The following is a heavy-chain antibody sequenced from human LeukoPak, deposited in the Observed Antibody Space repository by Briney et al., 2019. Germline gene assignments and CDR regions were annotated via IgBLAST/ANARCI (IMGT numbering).Heavy chain of an antibody. J-gene: IGHJ5*02. D-gene: IGHD5-12*01. CDR1: GYSFISYH. CDR2: INPSGGST. CDR3: ARDDASSGYDKAAES. Sequence: ASVKVSCKASGYSFISYHMHWVRQVPGQGLEWMGIINPSGGSTSYAQKFQGRITMTSDTSTSTFYMELSSLRSEDTAVYYCARDDASSGYDKAAESWGQGTLVTVSS. V-gene: IGHV1-46*01.